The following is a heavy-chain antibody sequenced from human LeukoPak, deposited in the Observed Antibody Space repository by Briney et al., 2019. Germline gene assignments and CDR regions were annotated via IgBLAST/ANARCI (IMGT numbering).Heavy chain of an antibody. J-gene: IGHJ5*02. CDR2: IYSGGST. Sequence: GGSLRLSCAASGFTVSSNYMSWVRQAPGKGLEWVSVIYSGGSTYYADSVKGRFTISRDNSKNTLYLQMNSLRAEDTAVYYCAKDAPLWDNWFDPWGQGTLVTVSS. D-gene: IGHD1-26*01. V-gene: IGHV3-53*05. CDR1: GFTVSSNY. CDR3: AKDAPLWDNWFDP.